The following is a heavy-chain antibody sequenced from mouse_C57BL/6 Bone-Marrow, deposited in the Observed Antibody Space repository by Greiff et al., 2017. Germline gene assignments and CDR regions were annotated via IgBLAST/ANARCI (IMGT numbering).Heavy chain of an antibody. D-gene: IGHD3-2*02. J-gene: IGHJ4*01. Sequence: QVQLQQPGAELVKPGASVKLSCKASGYTFTSYWMHWVKQRPGQGLEWIGMIHPNSGSTNYNEKFKGKATLTADKSSSTAYMQFSSLTSEDSAIYYCARSNSSGYVGYAMDYWGQGTSVTVSS. CDR2: IHPNSGST. CDR1: GYTFTSYW. V-gene: IGHV1-64*01. CDR3: ARSNSSGYVGYAMDY.